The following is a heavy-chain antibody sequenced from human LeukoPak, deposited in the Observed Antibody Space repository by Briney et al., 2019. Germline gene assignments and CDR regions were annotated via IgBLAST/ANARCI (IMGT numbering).Heavy chain of an antibody. J-gene: IGHJ5*02. V-gene: IGHV4-34*01. CDR1: GGSLSGYY. D-gene: IGHD6-6*01. CDR2: NNHSENT. Sequence: SGTLSLTCAVSGGSLSGYYWSWIRQPPGKGLEWIMENNHSENTNYNPSLKGRIPISVDTSKNQFSLKLSSVAAADTAVYYCGRGDRIAARSLHPWGQGTLVTVSS. CDR3: GRGDRIAARSLHP.